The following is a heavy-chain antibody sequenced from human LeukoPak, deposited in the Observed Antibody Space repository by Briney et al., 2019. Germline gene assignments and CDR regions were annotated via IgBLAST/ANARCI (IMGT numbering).Heavy chain of an antibody. CDR2: INHSGST. CDR3: AAGCTSSSCYWFYYADV. J-gene: IGHJ6*03. D-gene: IGHD2-2*01. CDR1: GGSFSGYY. V-gene: IGHV4-34*01. Sequence: SETLSLTCAVCGGSFSGYYWNWIRQPPGKGLEWIGEINHSGSTNYNPSIKSRVSISIDTSKKQFSLKLTSVTAADTAVYSCAAGCTSSSCYWFYYADVWGRGTAVTVSS.